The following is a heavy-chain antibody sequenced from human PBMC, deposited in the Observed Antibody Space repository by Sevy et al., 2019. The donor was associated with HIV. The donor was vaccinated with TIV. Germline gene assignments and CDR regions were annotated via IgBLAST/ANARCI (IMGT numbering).Heavy chain of an antibody. D-gene: IGHD6-25*01. J-gene: IGHJ4*02. CDR3: VKARFVGSGWAGSFDY. CDR1: GFTFTTYA. CDR2: ITGSGGTS. V-gene: IGHV3-23*01. Sequence: GGSLRLSCAASGFTFTTYAMTWVRQGPRKGLEWVSSITGSGGTSYYPDSVRGRFTTSKDSSRNIGTMQMNGLRVEDTAVYYGVKARFVGSGWAGSFDYWGQGAMVTVSS.